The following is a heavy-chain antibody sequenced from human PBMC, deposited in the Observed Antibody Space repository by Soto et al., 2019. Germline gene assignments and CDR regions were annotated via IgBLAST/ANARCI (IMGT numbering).Heavy chain of an antibody. CDR1: GLTVSSNY. V-gene: IGHV3-66*01. CDR3: ARGTQLWLRFDY. D-gene: IGHD5-18*01. J-gene: IGHJ4*02. Sequence: EVQLVESGGGLVQPGGSPRLFCAASGLTVSSNYMSWVRQAPGKGLEWVSIFYSGGSTYYADSVKGRFTISRDTSKNTLYLQMNSLRAEDTAVYYCARGTQLWLRFDYWGQGTLVTVSS. CDR2: FYSGGST.